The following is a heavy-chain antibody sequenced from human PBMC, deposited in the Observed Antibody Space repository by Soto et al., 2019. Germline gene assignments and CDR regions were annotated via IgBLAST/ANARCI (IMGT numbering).Heavy chain of an antibody. Sequence: EEQLLESGGSLVQPGGSLRLSCAASGFIFSNYAITWVRQAPGKGLEWVSTISGTGVNTYYADSVKGRFTISRDNSKNTVWLQMNSLRAADSSVYYCAKDSVHNLYRTSSLEDCFGPWGQGTLVTVSS. V-gene: IGHV3-23*01. CDR2: ISGTGVNT. J-gene: IGHJ5*02. CDR1: GFIFSNYA. D-gene: IGHD6-6*01. CDR3: AKDSVHNLYRTSSLEDCFGP.